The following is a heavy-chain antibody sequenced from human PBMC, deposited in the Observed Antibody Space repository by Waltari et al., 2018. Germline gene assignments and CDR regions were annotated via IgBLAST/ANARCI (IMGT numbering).Heavy chain of an antibody. D-gene: IGHD3-10*01. V-gene: IGHV4-38-2*02. Sequence: QVQLQESGPGLVKPSETLSLTCAVSGYSISSGNYWGWIRQPQGKGLEWIGSIYHSGSTYNNPFLKSRVTISIDTSKNEFSLKLSSVTAADTAVYYCAGDGTTMVRGADYWGQGTLVTVSS. CDR3: AGDGTTMVRGADY. CDR1: GYSISSGNY. J-gene: IGHJ4*02. CDR2: IYHSGST.